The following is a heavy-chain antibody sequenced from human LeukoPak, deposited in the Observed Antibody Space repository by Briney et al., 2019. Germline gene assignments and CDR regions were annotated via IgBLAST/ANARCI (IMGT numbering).Heavy chain of an antibody. D-gene: IGHD6-13*01. J-gene: IGHJ4*02. V-gene: IGHV4-39*01. CDR3: ERIAAPPKHFDY. CDR2: IYYSGST. Sequence: SETLSLTCTVSGGSISSSSYYWGWIRQPPGKGLEWIGSIYYSGSTYYNPSLKSRVTISVDTSKNQFSLKLSSVTAADTAVYYCERIAAPPKHFDYWGQGTLVTVSS. CDR1: GGSISSSSYY.